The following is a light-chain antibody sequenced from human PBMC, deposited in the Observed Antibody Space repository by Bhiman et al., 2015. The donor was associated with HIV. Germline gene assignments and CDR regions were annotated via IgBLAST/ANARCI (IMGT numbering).Light chain of an antibody. CDR3: SSYGGSATLDVV. CDR2: DVA. CDR1: SRDIGAYDY. Sequence: QSALTQPASMSGSPGQSITISCTGSSRDIGAYDYVSWYQQHPGKVPKLVYDVAYRPSGISSRFSGSKSGNTASLTISGLQAEDEAHYFCSSYGGSATLDVVFGGGTKLTVL. V-gene: IGLV2-14*03. J-gene: IGLJ2*01.